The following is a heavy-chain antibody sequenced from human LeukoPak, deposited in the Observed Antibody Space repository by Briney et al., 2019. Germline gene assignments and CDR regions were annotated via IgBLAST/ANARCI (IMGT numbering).Heavy chain of an antibody. CDR1: GFTFSSYS. CDR2: ISSSSSYI. CDR3: ARQADSSGYYYFDY. J-gene: IGHJ4*02. Sequence: GGSLRLSCAASGFTFSSYSVNWVRQAPGKGLEWVSSISSSSSYIYYADSVKGRFTISRDNAKNSLYLQMNSLRAEDTAVYYCARQADSSGYYYFDYWGQGTLVTVSS. V-gene: IGHV3-21*01. D-gene: IGHD3-22*01.